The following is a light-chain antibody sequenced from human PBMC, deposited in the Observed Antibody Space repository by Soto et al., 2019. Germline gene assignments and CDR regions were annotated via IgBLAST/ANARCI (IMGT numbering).Light chain of an antibody. J-gene: IGKJ4*01. V-gene: IGKV1-39*01. Sequence: DIEMTQSPSSLSASIGDRVTITCRASQTISNFLNWYQQKPGKAPSLLIYSASSLQSGVPSRFSGSGSGTDFTLTISSLRPEDFATYYCQQSYGAPLTFGGGTKVDI. CDR1: QTISNF. CDR2: SAS. CDR3: QQSYGAPLT.